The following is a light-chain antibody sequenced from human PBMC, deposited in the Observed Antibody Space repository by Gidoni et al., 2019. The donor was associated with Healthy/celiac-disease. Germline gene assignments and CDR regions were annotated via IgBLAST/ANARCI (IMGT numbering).Light chain of an antibody. CDR1: SSDVGGYNY. V-gene: IGLV2-14*04. CDR3: SSYTSSSTEV. J-gene: IGLJ1*01. Sequence: QSITLSCTGTSSDVGGYNYVSWYQQHPGKAPKLMIYDVSNRPSGVSNRFSGSKSGNTASLTISGLQAEDEADYYCSSYTSSSTEVFGTGTKVTVL. CDR2: DVS.